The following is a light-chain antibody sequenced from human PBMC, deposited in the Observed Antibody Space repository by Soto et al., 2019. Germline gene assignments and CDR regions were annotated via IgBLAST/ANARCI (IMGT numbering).Light chain of an antibody. CDR1: QSIGRF. CDR2: VAS. Sequence: DIQGTQAPPSRSSSLLDIVTITCRASQSIGRFLNWHQQKPGKAPNVLINVASTLRSGVPSRFSGSGSGTDFNLTINSLQPEDFATYFCQQSFTTPLTFGGGTKVDIK. CDR3: QQSFTTPLT. J-gene: IGKJ4*01. V-gene: IGKV1-39*01.